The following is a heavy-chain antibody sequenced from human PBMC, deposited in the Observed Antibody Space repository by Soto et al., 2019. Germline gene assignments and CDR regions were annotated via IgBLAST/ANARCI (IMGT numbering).Heavy chain of an antibody. V-gene: IGHV1-3*01. J-gene: IGHJ3*02. D-gene: IGHD3-10*01. Sequence: ASVKVSCKASGYTFTSYAMHWVRQAPGQRLEWMGWINAGNGNTKYSQKFQGRVTITRDTSASTAYMELSSLRSEDTAVYYCARIGRLLWFGEYVGDAFDIWGQGTMVTVSS. CDR2: INAGNGNT. CDR1: GYTFTSYA. CDR3: ARIGRLLWFGEYVGDAFDI.